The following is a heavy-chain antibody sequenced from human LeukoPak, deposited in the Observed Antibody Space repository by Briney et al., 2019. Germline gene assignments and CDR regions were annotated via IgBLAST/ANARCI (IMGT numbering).Heavy chain of an antibody. J-gene: IGHJ3*02. V-gene: IGHV3-7*01. CDR1: GFTFNDYL. D-gene: IGHD3-10*01. CDR3: ASHYGSRSYSGDAFDI. CDR2: INQDGSEK. Sequence: GGSLRLSCAASGFTFNDYLMSWVRQAPGKGREGVANINQDGSEKYYVDSVKGRFTISRDSAKNSLYLQMNRLRAEDTAVYYCASHYGSRSYSGDAFDIWGQGTMVTVSS.